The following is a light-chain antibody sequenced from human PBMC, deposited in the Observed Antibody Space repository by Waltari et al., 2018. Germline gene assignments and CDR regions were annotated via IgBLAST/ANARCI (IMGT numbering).Light chain of an antibody. CDR3: QVWDSSNGV. CDR2: QDN. J-gene: IGLJ2*01. CDR1: KLGDKY. Sequence: SYDLSQPPSMSVSPGQTARVTCSGDKLGDKYACWYQQKAGKSPVLVIYQDNKRPSGIPERFSGSNSGSTATLTISGTQTADEAVYYCQVWDSSNGVFGGGTKLIVL. V-gene: IGLV3-1*01.